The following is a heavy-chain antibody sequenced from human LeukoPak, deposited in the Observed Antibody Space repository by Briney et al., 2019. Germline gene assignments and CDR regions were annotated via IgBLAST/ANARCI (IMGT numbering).Heavy chain of an antibody. V-gene: IGHV3-33*01. Sequence: GGSLRLSCAASGFTFSNYGFHWVRQAPGKGLEWVAMIWYDGTEKYYAESVKGRFTISRDNSKNTLYLQMNSLRAEDTAVYYCARYEDEDGYSYQEGGYWGQGTLVTVSS. CDR1: GFTFSNYG. CDR3: ARYEDEDGYSYQEGGY. J-gene: IGHJ4*02. D-gene: IGHD5-18*01. CDR2: IWYDGTEK.